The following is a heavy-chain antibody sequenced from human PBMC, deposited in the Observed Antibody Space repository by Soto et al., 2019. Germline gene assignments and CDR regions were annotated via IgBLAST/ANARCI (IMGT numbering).Heavy chain of an antibody. CDR1: GGSFSGYY. CDR3: ASHPFTMVRGVMDYFDY. Sequence: PSETLSLTCAVYGGSFSGYYWSWIRQPPGKGLERIGEINHSGSTNYNPSLKSRVTISVDTSKNQFSLKLSSVTAADTAVYYCASHPFTMVRGVMDYFDYWGQGTLVTVSS. D-gene: IGHD3-10*01. V-gene: IGHV4-34*01. J-gene: IGHJ4*02. CDR2: INHSGST.